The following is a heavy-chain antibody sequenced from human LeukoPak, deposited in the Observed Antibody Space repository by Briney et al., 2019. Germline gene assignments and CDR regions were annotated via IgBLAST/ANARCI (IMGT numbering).Heavy chain of an antibody. CDR2: ISYDGSNK. CDR1: GFTFSSYG. CDR3: AKTPRGWAATFDY. Sequence: GRSLRLSCAASGFTFSSYGMHWVRQAPGKGLEWVAVISYDGSNKYYADSVKGRFTISRDNSKNTLYLQMNSLRAGDTAVYYCAKTPRGWAATFDYWGQGTLVTVSS. D-gene: IGHD1-26*01. V-gene: IGHV3-30*18. J-gene: IGHJ4*02.